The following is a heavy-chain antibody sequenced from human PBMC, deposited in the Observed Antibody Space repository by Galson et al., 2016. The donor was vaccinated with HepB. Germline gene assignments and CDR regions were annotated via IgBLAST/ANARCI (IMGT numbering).Heavy chain of an antibody. CDR3: ARYPYTSGWNPNYPIDF. J-gene: IGHJ4*02. CDR2: IFPGVSDT. Sequence: QSGAEVKKPGESLKISCKASGSTFTSYWIGWVRQMPGKGLDWMGIIFPGVSDTRYSPSLQGQVTISADTSINTAYLQWSSLKASDTAMYYCARYPYTSGWNPNYPIDFWGQGTPVTVSS. V-gene: IGHV5-51*01. CDR1: GSTFTSYW. D-gene: IGHD6-19*01.